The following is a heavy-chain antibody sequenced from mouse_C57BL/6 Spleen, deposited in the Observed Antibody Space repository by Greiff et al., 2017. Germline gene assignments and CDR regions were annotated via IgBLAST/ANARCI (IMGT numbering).Heavy chain of an antibody. CDR3: ARHDGYSY. CDR1: GYTFTSYW. J-gene: IGHJ2*01. D-gene: IGHD2-3*01. Sequence: QVQLKQPGAELVKPGASVKLSCKASGYTFTSYWMQWVKQRPGQGLEWIGEIDPSDSYTNYNQKFKGKATLTVDTSSSTAYMQLSSLTSEDSAVYYCARHDGYSYWGQGTTLTVSS. V-gene: IGHV1-50*01. CDR2: IDPSDSYT.